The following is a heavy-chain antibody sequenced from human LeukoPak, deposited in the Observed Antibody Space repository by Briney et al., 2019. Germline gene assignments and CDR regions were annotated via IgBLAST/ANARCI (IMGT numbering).Heavy chain of an antibody. CDR1: GFTFSGSA. CDR2: IRSKANSYAT. D-gene: IGHD1-26*01. J-gene: IGHJ4*02. V-gene: IGHV3-73*01. Sequence: PGGSLKLSCAASGFTFSGSAMHWVRQASGKGLEWVGRIRSKANSYATAYAASVKGRFTISRDDSKNTAYLQMNSLKTEDTAVYYCSRESGSYYEPFDYWGQGTLVTVSS. CDR3: SRESGSYYEPFDY.